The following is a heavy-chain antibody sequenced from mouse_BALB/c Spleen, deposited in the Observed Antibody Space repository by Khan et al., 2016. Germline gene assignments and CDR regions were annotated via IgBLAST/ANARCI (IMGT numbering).Heavy chain of an antibody. V-gene: IGHV3-1*02. CDR3: ATQSYWFVDV. J-gene: IGHJ1*01. CDR1: GYSITSGYS. Sequence: EVQLLESGPDLVKPSQSLSLTCTVTGYSITSGYSWHWIRQFPGNKLEWMGYIHYSGVTNYNPSLNSRISVTRDTSENRFFLQFNSVTHDATATYYCATQSYWFVDVWGAGTAVTVSS. CDR2: IHYSGVT. D-gene: IGHD6-1*01.